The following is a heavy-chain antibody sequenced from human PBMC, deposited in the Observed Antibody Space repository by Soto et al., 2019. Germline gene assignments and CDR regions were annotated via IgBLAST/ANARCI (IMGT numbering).Heavy chain of an antibody. J-gene: IGHJ5*02. CDR3: ARHGFYGDYSSNYFDP. D-gene: IGHD4-17*01. CDR1: GYSFTYYW. Sequence: PGESLKISCKGSGYSFTYYWIAWVRQMPGKGLEYMWIIYPSDSDTRYSPPFQGQVTISADKSINTAYLQWSSLKASDTAMYYCARHGFYGDYSSNYFDPWGQGTMVTVSS. V-gene: IGHV5-51*01. CDR2: IYPSDSDT.